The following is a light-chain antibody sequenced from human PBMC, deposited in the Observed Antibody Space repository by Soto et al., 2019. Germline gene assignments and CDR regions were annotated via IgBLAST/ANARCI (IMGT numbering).Light chain of an antibody. J-gene: IGLJ1*01. CDR1: SRDVGFSNY. V-gene: IGLV2-11*01. CDR2: DVA. CDR3: CSYVGGDTLI. Sequence: QSAPTQPRSVSGSPGQTVTISCTGTSRDVGFSNYISWYQQHPGEAPKLVIYDVAQRPSGVPDRLSGSRSSKTASLTISGLQPDDEGDYYCCSYVGGDTLIFGSGTKLTVL.